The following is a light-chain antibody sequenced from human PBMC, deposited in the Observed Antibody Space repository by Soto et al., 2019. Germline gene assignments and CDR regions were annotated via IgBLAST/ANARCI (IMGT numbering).Light chain of an antibody. CDR3: QHYGNSPPLT. V-gene: IGKV3-20*01. J-gene: IGKJ4*01. CDR1: QSVNGGY. Sequence: EIVLTQSPGTLSLSPGEGATLSCRASQSVNGGYLAWYQHRPGQTPRLLIYGASSRATGIPHRFSGSGSGTDFTLTISXLEPEDFAVYFCQHYGNSPPLTFGGGTKVEIK. CDR2: GAS.